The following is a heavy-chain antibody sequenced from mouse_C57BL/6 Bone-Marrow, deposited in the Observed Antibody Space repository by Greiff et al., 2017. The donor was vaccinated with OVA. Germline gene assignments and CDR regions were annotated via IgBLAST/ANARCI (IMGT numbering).Heavy chain of an antibody. CDR2: ISSGGDYI. CDR3: TRLLGAMDY. J-gene: IGHJ4*01. Sequence: EVKLMESGEGLVKPGGSLKLSCAASGFTFSSYAMSWVRQTPEKRLEWVAYISSGGDYIYYADTVKGRVTISRDNARNTLYLQMSSLKSEDTAMYYCTRLLGAMDYWGQGTAVTVSS. V-gene: IGHV5-9-1*02. D-gene: IGHD2-1*01. CDR1: GFTFSSYA.